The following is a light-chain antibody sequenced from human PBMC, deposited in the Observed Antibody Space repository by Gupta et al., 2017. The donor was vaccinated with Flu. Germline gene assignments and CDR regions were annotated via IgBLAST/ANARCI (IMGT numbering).Light chain of an antibody. J-gene: IGKJ4*01. Sequence: DIVMTQSPDSLAVSLGERATINCKSSQSVLYSSNNKNYLAWYQQKPGQPPKLLIYWASIRESGVPDRFSGRGSVTDFSLTISSLQAEDVAVYYSQQEDSTPITFSRGTKVDIK. V-gene: IGKV4-1*01. CDR3: QQEDSTPIT. CDR2: WAS. CDR1: QSVLYSSNNKNY.